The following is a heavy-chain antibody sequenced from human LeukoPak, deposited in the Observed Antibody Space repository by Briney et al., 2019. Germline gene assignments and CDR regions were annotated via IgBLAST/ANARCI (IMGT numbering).Heavy chain of an antibody. CDR2: ISSSNSYM. J-gene: IGHJ4*02. V-gene: IGHV3-21*01. CDR3: ARDRCSGGSCYFLDY. CDR1: GFTFSSYS. Sequence: GGSLRLSCAASGFTFSSYSMNWVRQAPGKGLEWVSSISSSNSYMFYADSVKGRFTTSRDNAKNSLYLQMNSLRAEDTAVYYCARDRCSGGSCYFLDYWGQGTLVTVSS. D-gene: IGHD2-15*01.